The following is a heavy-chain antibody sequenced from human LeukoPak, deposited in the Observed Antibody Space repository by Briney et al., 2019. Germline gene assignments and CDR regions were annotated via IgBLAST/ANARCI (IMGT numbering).Heavy chain of an antibody. Sequence: ASVKVSCKASGYTFTGYYMHWVRQAPGQGLEWMGIINPSGGSTSYAQKFPGRVTMTRDTSTSTAYMELSSLRSEDTAVYYCARSPYGGNSYFDYWGQGTLVTVSS. J-gene: IGHJ4*02. CDR1: GYTFTGYY. CDR2: INPSGGST. CDR3: ARSPYGGNSYFDY. V-gene: IGHV1-46*01. D-gene: IGHD4-23*01.